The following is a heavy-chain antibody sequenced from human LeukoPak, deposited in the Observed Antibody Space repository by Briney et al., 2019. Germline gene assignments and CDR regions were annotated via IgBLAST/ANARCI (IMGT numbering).Heavy chain of an antibody. CDR1: GFTFSSYG. D-gene: IGHD2-2*01. V-gene: IGHV3-30*02. CDR3: AKDLNRYQLLYYFDY. Sequence: GGSLRLSCAASGFTFSSYGMHWVRQAPGKGLEWVAFIRYDGSNKYYADSAKGRFTISRDNSKNTLYLQMNSLRAEDTAVYYCAKDLNRYQLLYYFDYWGQGTLVAVSS. CDR2: IRYDGSNK. J-gene: IGHJ4*02.